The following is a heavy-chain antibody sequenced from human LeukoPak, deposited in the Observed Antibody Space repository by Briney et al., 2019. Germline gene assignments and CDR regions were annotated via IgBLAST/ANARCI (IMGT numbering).Heavy chain of an antibody. Sequence: PSETLSLTCTVSGVSISSNYWSWIRQPPGKGLEWNGLEWIGYIHANGDTNYNPSLNRRVTMSLDSSRRHLSLNLSSLTAADTAVYFCAGYDHSNYLAYWGQGILSPSPQ. CDR2: IHANGDT. CDR3: AGYDHSNYLAY. CDR1: GVSISSNY. D-gene: IGHD4-11*01. J-gene: IGHJ4*02. V-gene: IGHV4-4*08.